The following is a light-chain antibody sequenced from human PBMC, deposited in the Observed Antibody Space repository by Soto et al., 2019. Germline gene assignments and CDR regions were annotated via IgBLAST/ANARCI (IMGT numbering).Light chain of an antibody. Sequence: QCVLTQPPSVSAAPGQKVAISCSGSSSNIGNNYVSWYQQLPGTAPKLLIYDNNKRPSGIPDRLSGSKSGTSATLGITGLQTGDEADYYCGKWDSSLSAGNYVFGTGTKVTVL. J-gene: IGLJ1*01. CDR3: GKWDSSLSAGNYV. V-gene: IGLV1-51*01. CDR2: DNN. CDR1: SSNIGNNY.